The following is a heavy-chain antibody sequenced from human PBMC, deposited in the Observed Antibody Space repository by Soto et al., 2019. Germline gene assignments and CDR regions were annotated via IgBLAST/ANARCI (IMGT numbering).Heavy chain of an antibody. CDR3: AKDKGPIKYYFDY. Sequence: GGSLRLSCAASGFTFSSYAMSWVRQAPGKGLEWVSAISGSGGSTYYADSVKGRFTISRDNSKNTLYLQMNSLRAEDTAVYYWAKDKGPIKYYFDYCGQGTLVTVSS. CDR1: GFTFSSYA. J-gene: IGHJ4*02. V-gene: IGHV3-23*01. CDR2: ISGSGGST.